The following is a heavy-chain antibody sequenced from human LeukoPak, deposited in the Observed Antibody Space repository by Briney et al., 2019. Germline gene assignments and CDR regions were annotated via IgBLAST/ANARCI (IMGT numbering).Heavy chain of an antibody. CDR2: IYDNGRT. V-gene: IGHV4-59*01. J-gene: IGHJ4*02. CDR1: GASFSNDY. CDR3: ARASEGIGYFDT. Sequence: SETLSLTCTVSGASFSNDYWSWVRRAPGKGLEWMGYIYDNGRTNYSPSLKSRVTISIDRTQNQFYLKLTSVTAPDTAVYYCARASEGIGYFDTWGRGSLVTVSS. D-gene: IGHD3-3*01.